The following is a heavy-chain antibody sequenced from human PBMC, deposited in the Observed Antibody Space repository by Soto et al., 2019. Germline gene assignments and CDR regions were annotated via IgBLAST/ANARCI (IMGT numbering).Heavy chain of an antibody. CDR1: GFTFSSYS. J-gene: IGHJ3*02. CDR3: ARDCSGSYYAFDI. CDR2: ISSSSSYI. Sequence: GESLKISCAASGFTFSSYSMNWVRQAPGKGLEWVSSISSSSSYIYYADSVKGRFTISRDNAKNSLYLQMNSLRAEDTAVYYCARDCSGSYYAFDIWGQGTMVTVSS. D-gene: IGHD3-10*02. V-gene: IGHV3-21*01.